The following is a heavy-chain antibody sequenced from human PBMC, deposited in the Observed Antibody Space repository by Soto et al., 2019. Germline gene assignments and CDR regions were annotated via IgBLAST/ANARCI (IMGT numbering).Heavy chain of an antibody. CDR3: ARVFLRWELLAYYYYGMDV. D-gene: IGHD1-26*01. Sequence: SETLSLTCTVSGGSVSSGSYYWSWIRQPPGKGLEWIGYIYYSGSTNYNPSLKSRVTISVDTSKNQFSLKLSSVTAADTAVYYCARVFLRWELLAYYYYGMDVWGQGTTVTVSS. V-gene: IGHV4-61*01. CDR2: IYYSGST. CDR1: GGSVSSGSYY. J-gene: IGHJ6*02.